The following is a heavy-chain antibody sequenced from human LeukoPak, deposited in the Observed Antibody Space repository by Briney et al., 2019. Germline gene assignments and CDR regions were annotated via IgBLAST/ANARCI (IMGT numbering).Heavy chain of an antibody. CDR3: VRGRGSYGWFDP. CDR1: GFTSSSYW. Sequence: PGGSLRLSCAASGFTSSSYWMHWVRQVPGKGLVWVSRISGDGTARNYADSVKGRFTISRDDAKNTVDLQMNSLRGEDTAVYYCVRGRGSYGWFDPWGQEPWSPSPQ. CDR2: ISGDGTAR. J-gene: IGHJ5*02. V-gene: IGHV3-74*01. D-gene: IGHD3-10*01.